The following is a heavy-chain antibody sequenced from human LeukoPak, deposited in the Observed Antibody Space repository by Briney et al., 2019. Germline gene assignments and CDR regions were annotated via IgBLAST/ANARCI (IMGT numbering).Heavy chain of an antibody. D-gene: IGHD3-10*01. J-gene: IGHJ4*02. CDR1: GYSISSGYY. CDR3: ARRGGAFALDY. Sequence: SETLSLTCAVSGYSISSGYYWGWIRQPPGKGLEWIGSIYHSGSTYYNPSLKSRVTISVDTSKNQFSRKLSSVTAADTAVYYCARRGGAFALDYWGQGTLVTVSS. CDR2: IYHSGST. V-gene: IGHV4-38-2*01.